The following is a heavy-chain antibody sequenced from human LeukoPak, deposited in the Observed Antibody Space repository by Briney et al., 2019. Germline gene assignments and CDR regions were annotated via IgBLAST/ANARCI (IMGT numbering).Heavy chain of an antibody. CDR3: ARHSWVNGYFDF. D-gene: IGHD2-15*01. CDR1: GASINTYY. V-gene: IGHV4-4*07. J-gene: IGHJ4*02. Sequence: SETLSLTCNVSGASINTYYWSWIRQSAGGGLEFIGRVYTSGSPDYNPSLKSRVIMSADTSKNQFSLNLNSVTAADTAVYFCARHSWVNGYFDFWGQGTLVTVSS. CDR2: VYTSGSP.